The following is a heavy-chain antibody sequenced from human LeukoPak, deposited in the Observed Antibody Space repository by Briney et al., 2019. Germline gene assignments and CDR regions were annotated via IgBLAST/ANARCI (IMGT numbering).Heavy chain of an antibody. CDR3: VRLNYGSGTDNWFDP. CDR1: GFTFSSYA. CDR2: ININGATT. D-gene: IGHD3-10*01. V-gene: IGHV3-23*01. J-gene: IGHJ5*02. Sequence: PGGSLTLSCAASGFTFSSYAMSWVRQAPGKGLEWVSTININGATTFYADSVMGRVTVASDSSRNPLFLQMNSLRAEDTAIYFCVRLNYGSGTDNWFDPWGQGTLVTVSS.